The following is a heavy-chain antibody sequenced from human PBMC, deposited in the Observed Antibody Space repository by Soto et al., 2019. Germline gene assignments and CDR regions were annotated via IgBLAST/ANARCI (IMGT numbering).Heavy chain of an antibody. CDR1: GDSISSGDYY. CDR3: ARTPPLGYFDY. CDR2: IYYSGIT. Sequence: SETLSLTCTVSGDSISSGDYYWSWIRQPPGKGLEWLGYIYYSGITYYNPSLKSRVTISVDTSKNQFSLKLSSMTAADTAVYYCARTPPLGYFDYWGQGTLVTVSS. J-gene: IGHJ4*02. V-gene: IGHV4-30-4*01.